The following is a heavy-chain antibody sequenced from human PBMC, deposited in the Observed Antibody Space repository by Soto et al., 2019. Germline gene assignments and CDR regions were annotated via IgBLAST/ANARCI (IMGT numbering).Heavy chain of an antibody. CDR3: AVSLAVAGITNFDY. Sequence: GASVKVSCRASGFTFTSSAVQRVRQARGQRLEWIGWIVVGSGNTNYAQKFQERVTITRDMSTSTAYMELSSLRSEDTAVYYCAVSLAVAGITNFDYWGQGTLVTVSS. V-gene: IGHV1-58*01. CDR2: IVVGSGNT. D-gene: IGHD6-19*01. CDR1: GFTFTSSA. J-gene: IGHJ4*02.